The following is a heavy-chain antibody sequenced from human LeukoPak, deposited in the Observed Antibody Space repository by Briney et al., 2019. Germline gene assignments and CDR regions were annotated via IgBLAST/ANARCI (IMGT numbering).Heavy chain of an antibody. V-gene: IGHV4-39*01. Sequence: PSETLSLTCTVSGGSISSSTYYWGWIRQPPGKGLEWFGSISYSGSTYYNPSLKSRVTISVDTPKNQFSLRLSSVTAADTAVYHCARHYYDSSDYYPYYFNYWGQGTLVTVSS. CDR3: ARHYYDSSDYYPYYFNY. J-gene: IGHJ4*02. D-gene: IGHD3-22*01. CDR2: ISYSGST. CDR1: GGSISSSTYY.